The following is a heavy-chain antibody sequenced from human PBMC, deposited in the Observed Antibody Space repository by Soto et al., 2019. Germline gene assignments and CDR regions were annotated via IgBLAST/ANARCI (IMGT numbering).Heavy chain of an antibody. V-gene: IGHV4-31*03. D-gene: IGHD5-12*01. CDR1: GGSISSGGYY. J-gene: IGHJ4*02. CDR3: ARRQRWLQANFDY. CDR2: IYYSGST. Sequence: SETLSLTCTVSGGSISSGGYYWSWIRQHPGKGLEWIGYIYYSGSTYYNPSLKSRVTISVDTSKNQFSLKLSSVTVADTAVYYCARRQRWLQANFDYWGQGTLVTVSS.